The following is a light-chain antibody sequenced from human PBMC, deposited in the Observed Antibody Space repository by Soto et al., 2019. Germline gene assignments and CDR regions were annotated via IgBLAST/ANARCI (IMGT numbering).Light chain of an antibody. V-gene: IGKV1-5*03. CDR3: QHYYSYPFT. CDR2: KAS. CDR1: QSVFGW. J-gene: IGKJ2*01. Sequence: DIPMTQSPSTLSASVGDRVTITCRASQSVFGWLAWYQQKPGKAPKLLLYKASTLESGVPPRFSGSGYGTEFTLTVNSLQSDDSATYYCQHYYSYPFTFGQGTKLEI.